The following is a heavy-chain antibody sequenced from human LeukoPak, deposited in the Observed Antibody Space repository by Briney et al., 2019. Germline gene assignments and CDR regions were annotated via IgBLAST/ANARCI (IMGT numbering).Heavy chain of an antibody. CDR1: GYTFTSYY. CDR3: ARETGAKGIDY. Sequence: ASVKVSCKTSGYTFTSYYMHWVRQAPGQGLERMGIINPSVGSTSYAQKFQGRVTMTRDTSTSTVYMELSSLRSEDTAVYFCARETGAKGIDYWGQGTLVTVSS. CDR2: INPSVGST. J-gene: IGHJ4*02. V-gene: IGHV1-46*01. D-gene: IGHD1-26*01.